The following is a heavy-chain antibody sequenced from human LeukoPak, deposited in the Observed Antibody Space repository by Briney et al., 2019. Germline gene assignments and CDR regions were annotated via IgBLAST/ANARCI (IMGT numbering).Heavy chain of an antibody. J-gene: IGHJ4*02. D-gene: IGHD2-15*01. CDR1: GFNFGDYA. CDR2: ITNKAFGGTA. Sequence: PGGSLRLSCTASGFNFGDYAMSWFRQAPEKGLEGVGFITNKAFGGTAEYAASVKGRFTISRDDSRSIAYLQTDNLRTEDTGVYYCTRDEYGSGSNFFDYWGQGTLVTVST. V-gene: IGHV3-49*03. CDR3: TRDEYGSGSNFFDY.